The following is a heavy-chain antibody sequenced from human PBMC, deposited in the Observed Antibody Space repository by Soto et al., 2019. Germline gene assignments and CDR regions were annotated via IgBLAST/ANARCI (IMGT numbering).Heavy chain of an antibody. Sequence: QVQLVQSGAEVKKPGSSVKVSCKASGGTFSSYTNSWVRQAPGQGLEWMGRIIPSLGIANYAQKFQGRVTITADKSTSTAYMELSSLRSEDTAVYYCATHGDYVLPSFPFDYWGQGTLVTVSS. V-gene: IGHV1-69*02. CDR3: ATHGDYVLPSFPFDY. J-gene: IGHJ4*02. CDR2: IIPSLGIA. CDR1: GGTFSSYT. D-gene: IGHD4-17*01.